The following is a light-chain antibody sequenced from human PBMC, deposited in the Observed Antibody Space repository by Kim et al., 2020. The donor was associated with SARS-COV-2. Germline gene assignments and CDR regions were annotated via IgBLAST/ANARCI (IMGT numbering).Light chain of an antibody. CDR3: QQRSNWPLYS. CDR1: KGVSSY. J-gene: IGKJ2*03. CDR2: DAS. V-gene: IGKV3-11*01. Sequence: LSPGERATLACRANKGVSSYLAWYQQKPGQAPRLLIYDASSRATGIPARFSGSGSGTDFTLTISSLEPEDFAVYYCQQRSNWPLYSFGQGTKLEI.